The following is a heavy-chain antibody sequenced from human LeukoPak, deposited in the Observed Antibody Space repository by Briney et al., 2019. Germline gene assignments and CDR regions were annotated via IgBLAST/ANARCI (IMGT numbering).Heavy chain of an antibody. J-gene: IGHJ6*04. V-gene: IGHV4-61*01. D-gene: IGHD1-1*01. CDR2: IYYSGST. Sequence: SETLSLTCTVSGGSVSSGSYYWSWIRQPPGKGLEWIGYIYYSGSTNYNPSLKSRVTISVDTSKNQFSLKLSSVTAADTAVYYCARVRWATGTTGYYYGMDVWGKGTTVTVSS. CDR3: ARVRWATGTTGYYYGMDV. CDR1: GGSVSSGSYY.